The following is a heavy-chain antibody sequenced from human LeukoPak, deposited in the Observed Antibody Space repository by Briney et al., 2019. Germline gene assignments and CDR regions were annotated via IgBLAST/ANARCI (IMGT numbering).Heavy chain of an antibody. Sequence: ASVKVSCKDSGYTFTDYYIHWVRRAPGQGLEWMWYIYPNNGATKYIRDLQDRITMTRDTSTRTAYMDLNYLTSDDTTIYFCARSVAATPSNWFDPWGQGTLVTVSS. D-gene: IGHD2-15*01. CDR2: IYPNNGAT. CDR3: ARSVAATPSNWFDP. J-gene: IGHJ5*02. V-gene: IGHV1-2*02. CDR1: GYTFTDYY.